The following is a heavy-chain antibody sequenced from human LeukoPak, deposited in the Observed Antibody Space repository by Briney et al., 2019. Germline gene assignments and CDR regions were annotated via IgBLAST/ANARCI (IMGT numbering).Heavy chain of an antibody. J-gene: IGHJ6*02. CDR1: GFTVSSNY. CDR3: VKDRRIASTGGYGMDD. V-gene: IGHV3-53*01. CDR2: IHNNGST. Sequence: GGSLRLSCAASGFTVSSNYMSWVRQAPGTGLEWISIIHNNGSTNYADSVKGRFTISRDNSKNTLYLQMNSLRAEDTAVYYCVKDRRIASTGGYGMDDWGQGTTVTVSS. D-gene: IGHD6-13*01.